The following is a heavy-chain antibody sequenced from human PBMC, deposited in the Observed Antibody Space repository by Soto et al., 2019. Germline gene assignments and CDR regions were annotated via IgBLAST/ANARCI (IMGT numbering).Heavy chain of an antibody. CDR3: ATISNTAMIRGSAFFYGMDV. CDR2: IIPIFGTA. J-gene: IGHJ6*01. V-gene: IGHV1-69*01. CDR1: GGTFSSYA. D-gene: IGHD5-18*01. Sequence: QVQLVQSGAEVKKPGSSVKVSCKASGGTFSSYAISWVRQAPGQGLEWTGGIIPIFGTANNAQKFQGRVRITADESTSKDSMELSSMKSEDTAVYYCATISNTAMIRGSAFFYGMDVWGQGTTATVSS.